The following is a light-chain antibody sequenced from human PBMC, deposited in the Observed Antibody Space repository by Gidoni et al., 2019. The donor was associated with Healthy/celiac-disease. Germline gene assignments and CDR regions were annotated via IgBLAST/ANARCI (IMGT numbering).Light chain of an antibody. J-gene: IGKJ3*01. CDR3: QQYNSSPFT. V-gene: IGKV1-5*01. CDR1: QSISSC. CDR2: DAS. Sequence: DIQMTQPPSPLAASVGDRVTITCRASQSISSCLEWYQQKPGKAPELLIYDASSLESGVPSRFSGSGPGTEFTLTISSLQPDDFATYYCQQYNSSPFTFGPGTKVDIK.